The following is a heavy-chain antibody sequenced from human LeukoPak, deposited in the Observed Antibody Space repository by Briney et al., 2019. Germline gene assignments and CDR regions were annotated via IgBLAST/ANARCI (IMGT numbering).Heavy chain of an antibody. V-gene: IGHV3-21*01. CDR2: ISSSSSYI. D-gene: IGHD6-19*01. J-gene: IGHJ4*02. CDR3: ASLSVAGTAKGY. CDR1: GFTFSSYS. Sequence: GGSLRLSCAASGFTFSSYSMNWVRQAPGKGLEWVSSISSSSSYIYYADSVKGRFTISRDNAKNSLYLQMNSLRAEDTAVYYCASLSVAGTAKGYWGQGTLVTVSS.